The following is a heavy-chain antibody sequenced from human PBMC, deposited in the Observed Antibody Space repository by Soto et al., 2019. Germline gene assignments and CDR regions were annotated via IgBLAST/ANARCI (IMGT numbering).Heavy chain of an antibody. CDR1: GGSISSSSYY. CDR2: IYYSGST. V-gene: IGHV4-39*01. CDR3: ARITSDIVPPDEYYYYYGMAV. D-gene: IGHD2-8*01. J-gene: IGHJ6*02. Sequence: ETLSLTCTVSGGSISSSSYYWGWIRQPPGKGLEWIGSIYYSGSTYYNPSLKSRVTISVDTSKNQFSLKLSSVTAADTAVYYCARITSDIVPPDEYYYYYGMAVWGQGTRVTVSS.